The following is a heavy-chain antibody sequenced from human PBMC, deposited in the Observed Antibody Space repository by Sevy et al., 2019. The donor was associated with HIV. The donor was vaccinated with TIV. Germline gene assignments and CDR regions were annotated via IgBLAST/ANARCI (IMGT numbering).Heavy chain of an antibody. CDR3: AKADFSLLLPNQNYYYYYGLDV. CDR1: GFTFSSHG. V-gene: IGHV3-30*18. CDR2: ISNDGSNK. D-gene: IGHD2-21*01. J-gene: IGHJ6*02. Sequence: GGSLRLSCAASGFTFSSHGLHWVRQAPGKGLEWVAFISNDGSNKYYVDSVKGRFTISRDNSKNTLSLQMNSLRAGDTAVYYCAKADFSLLLPNQNYYYYYGLDVWGQGTTVTVSS.